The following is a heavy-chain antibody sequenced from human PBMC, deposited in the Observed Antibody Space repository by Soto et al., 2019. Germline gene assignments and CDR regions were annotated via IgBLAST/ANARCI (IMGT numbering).Heavy chain of an antibody. CDR3: ARGRYGDY. CDR1: GYTFTSYG. J-gene: IGHJ4*02. V-gene: IGHV1-18*01. CDR2: ISAHNGNT. Sequence: QVHLVQSGAEVKKPGASVKVSCKASGYTFTSYGITWVRQAPGQGLEWMGWISAHNGNTDYAQKLQGRVIVTRDTXXXXXXXXLRSLXXXXXAVYYCARGRYGDYWGQGALVTVSS. D-gene: IGHD1-1*01.